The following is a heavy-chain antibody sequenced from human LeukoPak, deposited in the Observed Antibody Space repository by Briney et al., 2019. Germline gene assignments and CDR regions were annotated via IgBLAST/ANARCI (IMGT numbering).Heavy chain of an antibody. V-gene: IGHV3-30*04. CDR2: ISYDGSDT. J-gene: IGHJ3*02. Sequence: EGSLRLSCAVSGFTFTTYAMHWVRQAPGKGLEWVAVISYDGSDTYFADSVKGRFTISRDKSKNTLYLQMNTLRTEDTAVYYCGRDRRRYSSGWEDYAFDIWGQGTMVTVSS. CDR1: GFTFTTYA. CDR3: GRDRRRYSSGWEDYAFDI. D-gene: IGHD6-19*01.